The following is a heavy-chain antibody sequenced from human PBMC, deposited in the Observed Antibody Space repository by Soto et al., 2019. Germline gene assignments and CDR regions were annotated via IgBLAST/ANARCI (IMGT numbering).Heavy chain of an antibody. CDR3: ARGSGSYYTPPTPEFDY. Sequence: GGSLRLSCAASGFTFSSYWMSWVRQAPGKGLEWVANIKQDGSEKYYVDSVKGRFTISRDNAKNTLYLQMNSLRAEDTAVYYCARGSGSYYTPPTPEFDYWGQGTLVTVSS. CDR2: IKQDGSEK. CDR1: GFTFSSYW. D-gene: IGHD1-26*01. J-gene: IGHJ4*02. V-gene: IGHV3-7*04.